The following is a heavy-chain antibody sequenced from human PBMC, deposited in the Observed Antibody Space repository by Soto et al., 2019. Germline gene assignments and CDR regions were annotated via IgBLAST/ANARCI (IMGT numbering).Heavy chain of an antibody. Sequence: SETLSLTCTVSGSSMNNVFWNWIRQPPGKGLEWIGYINDSGSTKYNPSLTSRVAISIDTSKSQFSLKLTSVTAADTAVYYCARGARDTIFGVVTNYYYYGMDVWGQGTTVAVSS. CDR3: ARGARDTIFGVVTNYYYYGMDV. V-gene: IGHV4-59*01. CDR2: INDSGST. CDR1: GSSMNNVF. D-gene: IGHD3-3*01. J-gene: IGHJ6*02.